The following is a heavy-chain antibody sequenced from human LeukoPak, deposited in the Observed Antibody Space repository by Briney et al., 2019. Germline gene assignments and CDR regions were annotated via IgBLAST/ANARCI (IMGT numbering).Heavy chain of an antibody. CDR3: AKDHAATHYYFDY. CDR2: ISGSGGST. D-gene: IGHD6-13*01. V-gene: IGHV3-23*01. Sequence: GGSLRLSCAASGFTFSSYDMSWVRQAPGKGLEWVSAISGSGGSTYYADSVKGRFTISRDNSKNTLYLQMNGLRAEDTAVYYCAKDHAATHYYFDYWGQGTLVTVSS. CDR1: GFTFSSYD. J-gene: IGHJ4*02.